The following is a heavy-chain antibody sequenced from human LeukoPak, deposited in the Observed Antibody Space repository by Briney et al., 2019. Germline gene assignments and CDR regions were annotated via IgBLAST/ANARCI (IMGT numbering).Heavy chain of an antibody. Sequence: SETLSLTCTVSGGSISSYYWSWIRQPPGKGLEWIGYIYYSGSTNYNPSLKSRVTISVDTSKNQFSLKLSSVTAADTAVYYCARGCSGGSCYGDDAFDIWGXGTMVTVSS. J-gene: IGHJ3*02. CDR2: IYYSGST. CDR1: GGSISSYY. D-gene: IGHD2-15*01. V-gene: IGHV4-59*01. CDR3: ARGCSGGSCYGDDAFDI.